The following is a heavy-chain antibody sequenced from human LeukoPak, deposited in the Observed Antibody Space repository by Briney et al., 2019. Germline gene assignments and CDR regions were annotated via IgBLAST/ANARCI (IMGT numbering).Heavy chain of an antibody. CDR1: AYTLTELS. V-gene: IGHV1-24*01. CDR3: ATGIEWFPDAFDI. J-gene: IGHJ3*02. CDR2: FDPEDGET. D-gene: IGHD3-3*01. Sequence: ASVKVSCKVSAYTLTELSMHWVRQAPGKGLEWMGGFDPEDGETIYAQKFQGRVTMTEDTSTDTAYMELSSLRSEDTAVYYCATGIEWFPDAFDIWGQGTMVTVSS.